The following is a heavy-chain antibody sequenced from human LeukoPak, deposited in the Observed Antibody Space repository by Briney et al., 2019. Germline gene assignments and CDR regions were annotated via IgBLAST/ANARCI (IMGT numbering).Heavy chain of an antibody. Sequence: ASVKVSCKASGYTFTGYYMHWVRQAPGQGLEWMGWINPNSGGTNYAQKFQGRVTMTRDTSISTAYMELSRLRSDDTAVYYCARNGGPTWIQLWLDYYYMDVWGKGTTVTVSS. D-gene: IGHD5-18*01. CDR1: GYTFTGYY. CDR3: ARNGGPTWIQLWLDYYYMDV. J-gene: IGHJ6*03. V-gene: IGHV1-2*02. CDR2: INPNSGGT.